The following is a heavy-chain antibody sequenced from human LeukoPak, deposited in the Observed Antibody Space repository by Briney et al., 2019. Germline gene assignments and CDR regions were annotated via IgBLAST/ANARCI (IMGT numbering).Heavy chain of an antibody. D-gene: IGHD3-10*01. V-gene: IGHV1-69*06. CDR2: IIPIFGTA. J-gene: IGHJ3*02. CDR3: ARFRVRGVIADAFDI. Sequence: GASVKVSCKASGGTFSSYAISWVRQAPGQGLEWMGGIIPIFGTANYAQKFQGRVTITADKSTSTAYMELSSLRSEDTAVYYCARFRVRGVIADAFDIWGQGTMVTVSS. CDR1: GGTFSSYA.